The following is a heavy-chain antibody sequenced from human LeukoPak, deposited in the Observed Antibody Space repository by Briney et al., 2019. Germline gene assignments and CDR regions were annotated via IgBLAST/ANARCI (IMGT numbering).Heavy chain of an antibody. Sequence: GGSLRLSCAASGFTFSSYGMHWVRQAPGKGLEWVAVIWYDGSNKYYADSVKGRFTISRDNSKNTLYLQMNSLRAEDTAVYYCAKDPYDFWSGYSCYGMDVWGQGTTVTVSS. V-gene: IGHV3-33*06. J-gene: IGHJ6*02. CDR2: IWYDGSNK. D-gene: IGHD3-3*01. CDR1: GFTFSSYG. CDR3: AKDPYDFWSGYSCYGMDV.